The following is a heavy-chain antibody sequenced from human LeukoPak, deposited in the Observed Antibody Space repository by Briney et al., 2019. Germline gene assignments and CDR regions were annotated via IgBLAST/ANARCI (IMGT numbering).Heavy chain of an antibody. D-gene: IGHD3-3*01. CDR1: GGSISSGSYY. CDR3: ARTPVFFGVVTSNFDY. J-gene: IGHJ4*02. CDR2: IYTSGST. Sequence: PSETLSLTCTVSGGSISSGSYYWSWIRQPAGKGLEWIGRIYTSGSTNYNPSLKSRVTISVDTSKNQFSLKLSSVTAADTAVYYCARTPVFFGVVTSNFDYWGQGTLVTVSS. V-gene: IGHV4-61*02.